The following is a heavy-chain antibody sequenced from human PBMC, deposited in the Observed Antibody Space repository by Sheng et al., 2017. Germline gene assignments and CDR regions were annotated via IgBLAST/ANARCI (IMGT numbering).Heavy chain of an antibody. D-gene: IGHD3-9*01. CDR2: ISSSGSTI. Sequence: EVQLVESGGGLVQPGGSLRLSCAASGFTFSSYEMNWVRQAPGKGLEWVSYISSSGSTIYYADSVKGRFTISRDNAKNSLYLQMNSLRAEDTAVYYCARGVGYHFDWLRLGYMDVWGQGTTGHRLL. V-gene: IGHV3-48*03. CDR3: ARGVGYHFDWLRLGYMDV. J-gene: IGHJ6*03. CDR1: GFTFSSYE.